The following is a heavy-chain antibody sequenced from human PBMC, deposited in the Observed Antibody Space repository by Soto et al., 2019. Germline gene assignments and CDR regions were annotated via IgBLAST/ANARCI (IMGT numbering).Heavy chain of an antibody. CDR2: ITGSGNTI. J-gene: IGHJ4*02. Sequence: PVGSLRLSGAASGFAFSSYEMNWVRQAPGKGLEWVSYITGSGNTIYYADSVKGRFTISRDNAKNSMYLQMNSLRAEDTAVYYCARGGSYFDYWGQGTLVTVSS. CDR1: GFAFSSYE. CDR3: ARGGSYFDY. D-gene: IGHD1-26*01. V-gene: IGHV3-48*03.